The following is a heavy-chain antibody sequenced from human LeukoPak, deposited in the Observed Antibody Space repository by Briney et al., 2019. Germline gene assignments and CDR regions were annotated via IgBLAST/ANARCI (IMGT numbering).Heavy chain of an antibody. J-gene: IGHJ1*01. D-gene: IGHD3-22*01. CDR1: GGSLRRGGYY. Sequence: SQTLSLTRTFSGGSLRRGGYYGSWIRQHPGRGVEWGGYIYCSGSTYYNPSLKSRISISVDTSKNQFSLKLSSVTAADTAVYYCARDSYDSSGYFDYFQHWGQGTLVTVSS. V-gene: IGHV4-31*03. CDR2: IYCSGST. CDR3: ARDSYDSSGYFDYFQH.